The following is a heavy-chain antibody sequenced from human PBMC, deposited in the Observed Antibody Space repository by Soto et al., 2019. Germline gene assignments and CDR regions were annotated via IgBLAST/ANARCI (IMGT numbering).Heavy chain of an antibody. CDR3: ARSHSAYHYHAMDA. J-gene: IGHJ6*02. V-gene: IGHV1-2*02. CDR1: RYIVTGYY. Sequence: ASVKVSCKTSRYIVTGYYMHWVRQAPGQGLEWMGWINRNSGDTNYAQRFKGRVSMTSDTSINTAYLELSRLRPGDTAVFFCARSHSAYHYHAMDAWGQGTTVT. CDR2: INRNSGDT.